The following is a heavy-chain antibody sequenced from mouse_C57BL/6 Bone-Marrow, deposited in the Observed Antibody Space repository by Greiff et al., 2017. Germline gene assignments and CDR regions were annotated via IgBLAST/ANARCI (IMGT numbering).Heavy chain of an antibody. J-gene: IGHJ4*01. CDR1: GFTFSSYG. CDR2: ISSGGSYT. CDR3: ARRRYDYDAAYAMDY. D-gene: IGHD2-4*01. V-gene: IGHV5-6*02. Sequence: EVKLVESGGDLVKPGGSLKLSCAASGFTFSSYGMSWVRQTPDKRLEWVATISSGGSYTYYPDSVKGRFTISRDNAKNTLYLQMSSLKSEDTAMYYCARRRYDYDAAYAMDYWGQGTSVTVSS.